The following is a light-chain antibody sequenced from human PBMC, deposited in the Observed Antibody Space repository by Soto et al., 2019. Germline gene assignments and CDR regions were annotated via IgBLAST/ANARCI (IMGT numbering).Light chain of an antibody. J-gene: IGKJ2*01. CDR3: QQSYSDHT. CDR1: QSISSY. V-gene: IGKV1-39*01. Sequence: DIQMTQSPSSLSASVGDRVTITCRASQSISSYLNWYQQKPGKAPKLLIYAASSLQSGVPSRFSGSGSGTDFTLTISSLQPEDFATYYCQQSYSDHTFGQGTKLEIK. CDR2: AAS.